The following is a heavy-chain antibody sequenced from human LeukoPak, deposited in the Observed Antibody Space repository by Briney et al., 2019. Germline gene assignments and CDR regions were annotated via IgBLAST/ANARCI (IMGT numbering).Heavy chain of an antibody. V-gene: IGHV3-48*04. CDR1: GFTFSSYN. CDR3: ARGTPTSRDFDS. Sequence: GGSLRLSCAASGFTFSSYNMNWVRQAPGKGLEWVSYISSSGSTIYYADSVKGRFTISRDNAKNSLYPQMNSLRAEDTAVYYCARGTPTSRDFDSLGQGTLVTVSS. CDR2: ISSSGSTI. J-gene: IGHJ4*02. D-gene: IGHD2-15*01.